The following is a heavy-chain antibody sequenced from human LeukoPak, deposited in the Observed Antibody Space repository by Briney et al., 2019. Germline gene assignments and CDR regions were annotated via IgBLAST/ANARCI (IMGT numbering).Heavy chain of an antibody. CDR3: AREKGYSGYDTKYYLDY. D-gene: IGHD5-12*01. V-gene: IGHV1-8*01. J-gene: IGHJ4*02. CDR2: MNPNSGNT. CDR1: GYTFTSYD. Sequence: ASVKVSCKASGYTFTSYDINWVRQATGQGLEWMGWMNPNSGNTGYAQKFQGRVTITADKSTSTAYMELSSLRSEDTAVYYCAREKGYSGYDTKYYLDYWGQGTLVTVSS.